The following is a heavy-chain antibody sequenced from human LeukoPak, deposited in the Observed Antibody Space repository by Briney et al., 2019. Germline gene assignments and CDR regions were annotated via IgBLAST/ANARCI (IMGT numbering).Heavy chain of an antibody. CDR1: GFSFSTYS. V-gene: IGHV3-21*01. D-gene: IGHD6-25*01. CDR3: ARDSWSTAAGIFDF. CDR2: ISSSSSYI. J-gene: IGHJ4*02. Sequence: RGGSLRLSCAASGFSFSTYSMSWVRQAPGKGLEWVSSISSSSSYISYADSVKGRFTVSRDNAKNSLFLQMNSLRAEDTAVYFCARDSWSTAAGIFDFWGQGALVTVSS.